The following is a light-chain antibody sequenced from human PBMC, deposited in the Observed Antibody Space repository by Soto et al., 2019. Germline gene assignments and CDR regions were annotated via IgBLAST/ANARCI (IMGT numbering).Light chain of an antibody. CDR2: DVS. V-gene: IGLV2-11*01. J-gene: IGLJ1*01. CDR1: SSDVGGYNY. CDR3: CSYAGSYTFYV. Sequence: QSALTQPRSVSGSPGQSVTISCTGTSSDVGGYNYVSWYQQHPGKAPKLMIYDVSKRPSGVPDRFSGSKSGNTASLTISGLQAKDEADYYCCSYAGSYTFYVFGTGTKLTV.